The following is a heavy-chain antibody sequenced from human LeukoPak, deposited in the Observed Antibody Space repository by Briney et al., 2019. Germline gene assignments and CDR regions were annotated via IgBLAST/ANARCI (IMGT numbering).Heavy chain of an antibody. CDR2: IYYSGST. V-gene: IGHV4-59*01. J-gene: IGHJ4*02. D-gene: IGHD6-19*01. Sequence: SETLSLTCTVSGGSISSYYWSWIRQPPGKGLEWIGYIYYSGSTNYNPSLKSRVTISVDTSKNQFSLKLSSMTAANTAVYYCARNTQWLGSYYFDYWGQGTLVTVSS. CDR3: ARNTQWLGSYYFDY. CDR1: GGSISSYY.